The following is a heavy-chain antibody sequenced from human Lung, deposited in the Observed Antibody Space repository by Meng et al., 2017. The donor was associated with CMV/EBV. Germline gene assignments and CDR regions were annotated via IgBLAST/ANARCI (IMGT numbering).Heavy chain of an antibody. J-gene: IGHJ4*02. V-gene: IGHV4-61*01. Sequence: SETLSLXCPVSGGSVSSGSYYWSWIRQPPGKGLEWIGYVHYSGSTNYNPSLKSRVTISLDTSKNQFSLRLSSVTAADTAVYFCARFLDSWFYFDSWGQGTPVTVSS. D-gene: IGHD6-13*01. CDR3: ARFLDSWFYFDS. CDR2: VHYSGST. CDR1: GGSVSSGSYY.